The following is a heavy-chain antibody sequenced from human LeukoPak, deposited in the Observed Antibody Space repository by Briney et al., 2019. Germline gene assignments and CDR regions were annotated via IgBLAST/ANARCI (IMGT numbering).Heavy chain of an antibody. Sequence: ASVKVSCKASGYTFTGYYMHWVRQAPGQGLEWMGWVIPNSGGTNYAQKFQGRVTMTRDTSISTAYMELSRLRSDDTAVYFCARGFWESGLEYWGQGTLVTVSS. CDR3: ARGFWESGLEY. D-gene: IGHD3-10*01. CDR2: VIPNSGGT. V-gene: IGHV1-2*02. J-gene: IGHJ4*02. CDR1: GYTFTGYY.